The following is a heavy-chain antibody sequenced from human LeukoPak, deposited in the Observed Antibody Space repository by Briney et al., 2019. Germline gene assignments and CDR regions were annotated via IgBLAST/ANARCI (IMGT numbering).Heavy chain of an antibody. CDR1: GYTLTELS. CDR2: FDPEDGET. V-gene: IGHV1-24*01. CDR3: ARGHIVVPIDY. D-gene: IGHD2-15*01. Sequence: ASVKVSCKVSGYTLTELSMHWVRQAPGKGLEWMGGFDPEDGETIYAQKFQGRVTMTRDTSTSTVYMELSSLRSEDTAVYYCARGHIVVPIDYWGQGTLVTVSS. J-gene: IGHJ4*02.